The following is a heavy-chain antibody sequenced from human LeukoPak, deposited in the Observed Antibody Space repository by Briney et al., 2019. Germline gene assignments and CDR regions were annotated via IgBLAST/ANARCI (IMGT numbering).Heavy chain of an antibody. CDR2: IIPILGIA. J-gene: IGHJ4*02. CDR3: ARDLEIWEKPGDYYDSSGYYPVNYFDY. CDR1: GGTFSSYA. V-gene: IGHV1-69*04. Sequence: ASVKVSCKASGGTFSSYAISWVRQAPGQGLEWMGRIIPILGIANYAQKFQGRVTITADKSTSTAYMELSSLRSEDTAVYYCARDLEIWEKPGDYYDSSGYYPVNYFDYWGQGTLVTVYS. D-gene: IGHD3-22*01.